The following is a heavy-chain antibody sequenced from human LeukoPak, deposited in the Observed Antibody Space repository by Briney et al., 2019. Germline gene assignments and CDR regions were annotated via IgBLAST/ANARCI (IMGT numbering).Heavy chain of an antibody. CDR1: GGSISSGGYY. J-gene: IGHJ4*02. Sequence: SQTLSLTCTVSGGSISSGGYYWSWIRQRPGKGLEWIGYIYYSGSTYYNPSLKSRVTISVDTSKNQFSLKLSSVTAADTAVYYCARLKYCSSTSCYYFDYWGQGTLVTVSS. CDR2: IYYSGST. CDR3: ARLKYCSSTSCYYFDY. D-gene: IGHD2-2*01. V-gene: IGHV4-31*03.